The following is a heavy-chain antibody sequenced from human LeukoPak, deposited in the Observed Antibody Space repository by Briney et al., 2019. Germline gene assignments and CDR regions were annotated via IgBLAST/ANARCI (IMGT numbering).Heavy chain of an antibody. CDR2: ISWNSGTI. V-gene: IGHV3-9*01. CDR3: ARYRRELLIGGAFDY. D-gene: IGHD1-26*01. Sequence: GRSLRLSCAVSGFTFNNYAMHWVRQPPGKGLEWVSGISWNSGTIDYADSVRGRFTISRDNAKNSLYLQMNSLRAEDTAVYYCARYRRELLIGGAFDYWGQGTLVTVSS. CDR1: GFTFNNYA. J-gene: IGHJ4*02.